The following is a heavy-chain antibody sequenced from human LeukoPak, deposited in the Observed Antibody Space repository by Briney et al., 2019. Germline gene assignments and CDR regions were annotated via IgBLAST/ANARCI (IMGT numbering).Heavy chain of an antibody. CDR1: GFTFSSYW. J-gene: IGHJ4*02. Sequence: GGSLRLSCAASGFTFSSYWMHWVRQVPGRGLMWVSRIKTDGSSTSYADSVKGRFTISRDNAKNTLYLQMNSLRVEDTAVYYCARDFMYSISCAGCWGQGTLVTVSS. CDR2: IKTDGSST. V-gene: IGHV3-74*01. D-gene: IGHD6-13*01. CDR3: ARDFMYSISCAGC.